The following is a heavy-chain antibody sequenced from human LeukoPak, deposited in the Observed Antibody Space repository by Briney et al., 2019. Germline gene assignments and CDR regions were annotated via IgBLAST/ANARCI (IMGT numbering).Heavy chain of an antibody. J-gene: IGHJ3*02. CDR1: GFTFSSYA. D-gene: IGHD6-6*01. Sequence: GGSLRLSCAASGFTFSSYAMSWVRQAPGKGLEWVSSISSSSSYIYYADSVKGRFTISRDNAKNSLYLQMNSLRAEDTAVYYCARTSLVEAFDIWGQGTMVTVSS. V-gene: IGHV3-21*01. CDR3: ARTSLVEAFDI. CDR2: ISSSSSYI.